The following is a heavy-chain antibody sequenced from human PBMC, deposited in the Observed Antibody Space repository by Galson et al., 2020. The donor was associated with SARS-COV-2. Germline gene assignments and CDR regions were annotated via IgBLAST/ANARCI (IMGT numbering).Heavy chain of an antibody. V-gene: IGHV3-30-3*01. Sequence: GGSLRLSCAASGFTFSSYAMHWVRQAPGKGLEWVAVISYDGSNKYYADSVKGRFTISRDNSKNTLYLQMNSLRAEDAAVYYCARDDSSGLVQNYYYYYGMDVWGQGTTVTVSS. CDR1: GFTFSSYA. CDR3: ARDDSSGLVQNYYYYYGMDV. D-gene: IGHD3-22*01. CDR2: ISYDGSNK. J-gene: IGHJ6*02.